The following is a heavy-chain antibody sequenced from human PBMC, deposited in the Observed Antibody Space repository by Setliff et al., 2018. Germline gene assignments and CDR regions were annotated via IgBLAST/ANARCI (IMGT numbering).Heavy chain of an antibody. CDR3: ARLRGYSSGWYFDY. V-gene: IGHV4-59*05. Sequence: PSETLSLTCTVSGGSISSYYWSWIRQPAGRGLEWIGSIYYSGSTYYNPSLKSRVTISVDTSKNQFSLKLSSVTAADTAVYYCARLRGYSSGWYFDYWGQGTLVTVSS. D-gene: IGHD6-19*01. CDR1: GGSISSYY. CDR2: IYYSGST. J-gene: IGHJ4*02.